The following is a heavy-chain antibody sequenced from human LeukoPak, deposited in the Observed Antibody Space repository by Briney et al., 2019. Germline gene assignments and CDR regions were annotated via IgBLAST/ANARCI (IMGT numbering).Heavy chain of an antibody. V-gene: IGHV4-34*01. J-gene: IGHJ4*02. Sequence: SETLSLTCAVYGGSFSGYYWSWIRQPPGKGLEWIGEINHSGSTNYNPSLKSRVTISVDTSKNQFSLKLSSVTAADTAVYYCARVEMATAYFDYWGQGTLVTVSS. CDR2: INHSGST. D-gene: IGHD5-24*01. CDR1: GGSFSGYY. CDR3: ARVEMATAYFDY.